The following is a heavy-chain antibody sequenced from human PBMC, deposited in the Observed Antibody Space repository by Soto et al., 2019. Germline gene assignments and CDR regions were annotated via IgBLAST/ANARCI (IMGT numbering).Heavy chain of an antibody. CDR1: GFNLSSYT. Sequence: LRLSCVASGFNLSSYTMSWVRQAPGKGLEWVSSIGISIGYIYYGESVTGRFTISRDNAKNSLFLQMNSLRAEGTAVYFCGRNVLAVTEDAVDVWGQGTMVTVSS. J-gene: IGHJ3*01. D-gene: IGHD6-6*01. CDR2: IGISIGYI. CDR3: GRNVLAVTEDAVDV. V-gene: IGHV3-21*01.